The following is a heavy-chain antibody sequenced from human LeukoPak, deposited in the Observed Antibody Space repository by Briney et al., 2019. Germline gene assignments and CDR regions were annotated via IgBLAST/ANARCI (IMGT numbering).Heavy chain of an antibody. J-gene: IGHJ4*02. V-gene: IGHV3-23*01. Sequence: GGSLRLSCGASGFTFSSYAMSWVRQAPGKGLEWVSAISGSGGSTYYADSVKGRFTISRDNSKNTLYLQMNSLRAEDTAVYYCAKDQEVVVITSDPPPFDYWGQGTLVTVSS. CDR2: ISGSGGST. CDR3: AKDQEVVVITSDPPPFDY. CDR1: GFTFSSYA. D-gene: IGHD3-22*01.